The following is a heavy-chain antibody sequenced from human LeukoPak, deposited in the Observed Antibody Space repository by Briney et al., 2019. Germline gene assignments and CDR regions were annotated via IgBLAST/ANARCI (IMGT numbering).Heavy chain of an antibody. CDR2: IYYSGST. D-gene: IGHD6-13*01. J-gene: IGHJ3*02. V-gene: IGHV4-59*08. Sequence: TSETLSLTCTVSGGSISSYYWSWIRQPPGKGLERIGYIYYSGSTNYNPSLKSRVTISVDTSKNQFSLKLSSVTAADTAVYYCARPIAAADTDAFDIWGQGTMVTVSS. CDR1: GGSISSYY. CDR3: ARPIAAADTDAFDI.